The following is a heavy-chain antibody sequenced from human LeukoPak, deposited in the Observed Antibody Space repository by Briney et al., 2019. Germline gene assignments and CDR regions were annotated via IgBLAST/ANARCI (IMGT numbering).Heavy chain of an antibody. CDR2: ISSSSSYI. V-gene: IGHV3-21*01. CDR3: ARDPDGYDPSDVDY. CDR1: GFTFSSYT. D-gene: IGHD5-12*01. J-gene: IGHJ4*02. Sequence: PGGSLRLSCAASGFTFSSYTMNWVRQAPGKGLEWVSSISSSSSYIYYADSVKGRFTISRDNAKNSLYLQLNSLRAEDTAVYYCARDPDGYDPSDVDYWGQGTLVTVPS.